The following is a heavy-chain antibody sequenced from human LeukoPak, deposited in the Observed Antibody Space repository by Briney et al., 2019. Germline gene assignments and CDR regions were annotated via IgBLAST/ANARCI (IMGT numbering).Heavy chain of an antibody. CDR1: GFTFSSYS. CDR3: ARGGYYYDSSGYFLDY. V-gene: IGHV3-21*01. CDR2: ISSSSSYI. D-gene: IGHD3-22*01. J-gene: IGHJ4*02. Sequence: PGGSLRLSCAASGFTFSSYSMNWVRQAPGKGLEWVSSISSSSSYIYYADSVKGRFTISRDNAKNSLYLQMNCLRAEDTAVYYCARGGYYYDSSGYFLDYWGQGTLVTVSS.